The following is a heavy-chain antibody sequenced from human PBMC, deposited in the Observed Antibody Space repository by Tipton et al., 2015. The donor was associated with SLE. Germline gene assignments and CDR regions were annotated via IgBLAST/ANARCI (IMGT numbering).Heavy chain of an antibody. J-gene: IGHJ3*02. D-gene: IGHD5/OR15-5a*01. CDR3: ARRGYSVYDWNAFDI. Sequence: QLVQSGAEVKKPGSSVKVSCKASGGTFSSYTISWVRQAPGQGLEWMGRIIPILGIANYAQKFQGRVTITADKSTSTAYMGLSSLRSEDTAVYYCARRGYSVYDWNAFDIWGQGTMVTVSS. CDR2: IIPILGIA. V-gene: IGHV1-69*09. CDR1: GGTFSSYT.